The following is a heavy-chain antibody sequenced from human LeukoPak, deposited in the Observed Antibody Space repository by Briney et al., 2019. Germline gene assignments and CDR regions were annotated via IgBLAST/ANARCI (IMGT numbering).Heavy chain of an antibody. CDR1: GFTFSSYA. D-gene: IGHD3-10*01. V-gene: IGHV3-53*01. Sequence: QPGGSLRLSCAASGFTFSSYAMHWVRQAPGKGLEWVSVIYSGGSTYYADSVKGRFTISRDNSKNTLYLQMNSLRAEDTAVYYCAREAGYYFDYWGQGTLVTVSS. J-gene: IGHJ4*02. CDR2: IYSGGST. CDR3: AREAGYYFDY.